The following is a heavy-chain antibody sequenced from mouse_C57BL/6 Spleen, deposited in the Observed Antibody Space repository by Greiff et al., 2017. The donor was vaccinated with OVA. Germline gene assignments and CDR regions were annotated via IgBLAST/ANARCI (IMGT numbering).Heavy chain of an antibody. Sequence: EVKLMESGGGLVQPGGSMKLSCVASGFTFSNYWMNWVRQSPEKGLEWVAQIRLKSDNYATHYAESVKGRFTISRDDSKSSVYLQMNNLRAEDTGIYYCTEARGSSYLSMDYWGQGTSVTVSS. J-gene: IGHJ4*01. CDR3: TEARGSSYLSMDY. CDR1: GFTFSNYW. V-gene: IGHV6-3*01. D-gene: IGHD1-1*01. CDR2: IRLKSDNYAT.